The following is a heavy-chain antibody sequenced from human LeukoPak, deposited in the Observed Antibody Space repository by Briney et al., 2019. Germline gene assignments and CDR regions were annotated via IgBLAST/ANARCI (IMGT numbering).Heavy chain of an antibody. V-gene: IGHV4-38-2*02. CDR2: MYHSGST. CDR3: AREVRP. Sequence: PSETLSLTCSVSGYSISSAYYWGWIRQPPGKGLEWIGTMYHSGSTNYNPSLKSRVTISVDTSKNQFSLKLSSVTAADTAVYYCAREVRPWGQGTLVTVSS. CDR1: GYSISSAYY. J-gene: IGHJ5*02.